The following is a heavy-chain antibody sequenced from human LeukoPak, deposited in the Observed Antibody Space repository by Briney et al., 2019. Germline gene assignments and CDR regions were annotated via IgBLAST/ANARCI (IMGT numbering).Heavy chain of an antibody. CDR3: ATVVVYYMDV. V-gene: IGHV4-59*08. Sequence: SETLSLTCTVSGGSISSYYWSWIRQPPGKGLEWIGYVYYSGSTNYDPSLMSRVTISVDTSKNQFSLKLSSVTAADTAVYYCATVVVYYMDVWGKGTTDTVSS. CDR2: VYYSGST. D-gene: IGHD2-15*01. CDR1: GGSISSYY. J-gene: IGHJ6*03.